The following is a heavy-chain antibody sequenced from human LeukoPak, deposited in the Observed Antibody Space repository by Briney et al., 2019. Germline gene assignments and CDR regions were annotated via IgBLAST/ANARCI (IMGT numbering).Heavy chain of an antibody. D-gene: IGHD3-16*01. CDR3: ARHYEGWPFDY. CDR2: IHYSGSA. V-gene: IGHV4-31*03. Sequence: SQTLSLTCTVSGGSISSGGDYWSWLRQHPGKGLEWIGYIHYSGSAYYTPSLRSRVTISVDTSKNQFSLKLTSVTAADTAVYYCARHYEGWPFDYWGQGTLVTVSS. CDR1: GGSISSGGDY. J-gene: IGHJ4*02.